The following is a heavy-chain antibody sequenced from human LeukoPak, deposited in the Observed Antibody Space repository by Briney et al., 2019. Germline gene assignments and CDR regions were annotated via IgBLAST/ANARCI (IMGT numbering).Heavy chain of an antibody. V-gene: IGHV4-59*01. CDR1: GGSISSYY. J-gene: IGHJ4*02. CDR3: ARAIYYYDSSGHFDY. CDR2: IYYSGST. Sequence: TSQTLSLTCTVSGGSISSYYWSWIRQPPGKGLEWIGYIYYSGSTNYNPSLKSRVTISVDTSKNQFSLKLSSVTAADTAVYYCARAIYYYDSSGHFDYWGQGTLVTVSS. D-gene: IGHD3-22*01.